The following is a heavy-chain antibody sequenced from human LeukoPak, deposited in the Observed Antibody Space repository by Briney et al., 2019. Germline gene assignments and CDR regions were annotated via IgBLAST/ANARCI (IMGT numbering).Heavy chain of an antibody. D-gene: IGHD3-3*01. Sequence: ASVKVSCKASGYTFTGYYMHWVRQAPGQGLEWMGWINPNSGGTNYAQKFQGRVTMTRDTSISTAYMELSRLRSDDTAVYYCARGGPRYYDFWSGKLQIYYFDYWGQGTLVTVSS. V-gene: IGHV1-2*02. J-gene: IGHJ4*02. CDR2: INPNSGGT. CDR1: GYTFTGYY. CDR3: ARGGPRYYDFWSGKLQIYYFDY.